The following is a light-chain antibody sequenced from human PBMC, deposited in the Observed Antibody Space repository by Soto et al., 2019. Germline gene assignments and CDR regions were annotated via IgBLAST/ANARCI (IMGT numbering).Light chain of an antibody. V-gene: IGLV1-44*01. CDR1: SSNIGSST. Sequence: QSVLTQPPSASGTPGQRVTISCSGSSSNIGSSTVNWYQQLPGTAPKSLIYSNSQRPSGVPDRFSGSKSGASASLAISGLQSEDEADYYCEAWDGTLTDYVFGTGTKVTVL. CDR2: SNS. CDR3: EAWDGTLTDYV. J-gene: IGLJ1*01.